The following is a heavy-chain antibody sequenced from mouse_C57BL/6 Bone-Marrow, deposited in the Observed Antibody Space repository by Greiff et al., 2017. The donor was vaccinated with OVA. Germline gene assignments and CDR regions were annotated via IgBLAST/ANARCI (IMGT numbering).Heavy chain of an antibody. Sequence: LVESGAELVRPGTSVKVSCKASGYAFTNYLIEWVKQRPGQGLEWIGVINPGSGGTNYNEKFKGKATLTADKSSSTAYMQLSSLTSEDSAVYFCARRYGSFYAMDYWGQGTSVTVSS. V-gene: IGHV1-54*01. J-gene: IGHJ4*01. D-gene: IGHD1-1*01. CDR3: ARRYGSFYAMDY. CDR1: GYAFTNYL. CDR2: INPGSGGT.